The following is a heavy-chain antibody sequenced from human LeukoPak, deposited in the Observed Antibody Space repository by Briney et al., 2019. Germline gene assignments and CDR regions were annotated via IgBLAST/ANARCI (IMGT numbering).Heavy chain of an antibody. CDR1: GFTFSSYW. Sequence: GGSLRLSCAASGFTFSSYWMSWVRQPPGKGLEWVSAISATGPYYADSVKGRFTISRDNSRNTVYLQMHSLRAGDTAVYYCAKERDDYNTVFDLWGQGTLVTVSS. D-gene: IGHD3-22*01. CDR2: ISATGP. J-gene: IGHJ4*02. V-gene: IGHV3-23*01. CDR3: AKERDDYNTVFDL.